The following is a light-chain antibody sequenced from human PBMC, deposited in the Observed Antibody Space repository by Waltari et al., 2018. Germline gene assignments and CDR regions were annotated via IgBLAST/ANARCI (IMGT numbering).Light chain of an antibody. CDR1: SSDFASFNY. Sequence: QSALPQPASVSGSPGESITISCTGTSSDFASFNYVSWYQQHPGKAPKLVIYDATYRPSGVSVRFSGSKSGNTASLTISGLQPEDEAAYYCSSYSGSITLFGGGTKLSVL. V-gene: IGLV2-14*03. CDR3: SSYSGSITL. J-gene: IGLJ2*01. CDR2: DAT.